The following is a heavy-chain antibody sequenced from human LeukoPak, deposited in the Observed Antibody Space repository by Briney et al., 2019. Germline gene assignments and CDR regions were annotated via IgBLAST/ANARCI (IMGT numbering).Heavy chain of an antibody. D-gene: IGHD1-26*01. J-gene: IGHJ4*02. Sequence: GGSLRLSCAASGFTFSSYAMHWVRQAPGKGLEWVAVISYDGSKKYYEDSVKGRFTISRDNSKNTLYLQMNSLRAEDTAVYYCARDLSGSSYFDYWGQGTLVTVSS. CDR2: ISYDGSKK. CDR1: GFTFSSYA. CDR3: ARDLSGSSYFDY. V-gene: IGHV3-30-3*01.